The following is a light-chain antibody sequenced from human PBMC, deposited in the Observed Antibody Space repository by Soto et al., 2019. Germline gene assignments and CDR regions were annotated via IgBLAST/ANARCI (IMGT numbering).Light chain of an antibody. V-gene: IGKV3-20*01. CDR1: QRVSSGY. CDR2: GAS. CDR3: QQFGGTTFT. Sequence: DIVLTQSPGTLSLSTGERATLSCRASQRVSSGYVAWYQQKPGQAPRLLIYGASSRATGIPDRFRASASGTHFTLTISRLEPGDFAVYYCQQFGGTTFTFGQGTRLEIK. J-gene: IGKJ5*01.